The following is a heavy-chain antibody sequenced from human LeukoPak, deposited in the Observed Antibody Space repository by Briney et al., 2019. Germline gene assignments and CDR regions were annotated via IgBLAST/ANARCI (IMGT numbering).Heavy chain of an antibody. CDR2: ISSSSSYI. D-gene: IGHD3-10*01. CDR3: ARDQAGEYYYGSGSYYKGRVFDY. Sequence: GGSLRLSCAASGFTVSSNYMSWVRQAPGKGLEWVSSISSSSSYIYYADSVKGRFTISRDNAKNSLYLQMNSLRAEDTAVYYCARDQAGEYYYGSGSYYKGRVFDYWGQGTLVTVSS. CDR1: GFTVSSNY. V-gene: IGHV3-21*01. J-gene: IGHJ4*02.